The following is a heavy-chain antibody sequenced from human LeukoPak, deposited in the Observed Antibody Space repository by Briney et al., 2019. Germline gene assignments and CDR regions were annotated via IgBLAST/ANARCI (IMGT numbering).Heavy chain of an antibody. CDR1: GGSISSYY. CDR2: IYYSGST. CDR3: ARRTVAGGFDY. D-gene: IGHD6-19*01. V-gene: IGHV4-59*08. J-gene: IGHJ4*02. Sequence: SETLSLTCTVSGGSISSYYWSWIRQPPGKGLEWIGYIYYSGSTYYNPSLKSRVTISVDTSKNQFSLKLSSVTAADTAVYYCARRTVAGGFDYWGQGTLVTVSS.